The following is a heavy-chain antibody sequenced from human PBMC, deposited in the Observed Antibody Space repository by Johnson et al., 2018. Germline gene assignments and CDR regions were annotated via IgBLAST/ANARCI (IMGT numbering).Heavy chain of an antibody. CDR1: GFTFDDSA. D-gene: IGHD4-17*01. Sequence: VQLVQSGGGLVQPGRSLRLSCAASGFTFDDSAMHWVRQAPGKGLEWVSGIRWNSGSIGSADSVKGRFTISRDNAKNSLYLQMNSLRAEDTALSYCARLEYGATGYFQHWGQGTLVTVSS. V-gene: IGHV3-9*01. CDR2: IRWNSGSI. CDR3: ARLEYGATGYFQH. J-gene: IGHJ1*01.